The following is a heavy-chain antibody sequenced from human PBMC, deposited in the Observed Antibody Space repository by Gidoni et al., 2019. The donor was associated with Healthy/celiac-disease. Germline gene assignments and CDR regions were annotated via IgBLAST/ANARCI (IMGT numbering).Heavy chain of an antibody. CDR3: AKMAAAGINYYYYGMDV. CDR2: ISGSGGST. Sequence: EVQLLESGGGLVQPGGSLRLSCAASGFTFRSYAMSWVRQAPGKGLEWVSAISGSGGSTYYADSVKGRFTISRDNSKNTLYLQMNSMRAEDTAVYYCAKMAAAGINYYYYGMDVWGQGTTVTVSS. D-gene: IGHD6-13*01. V-gene: IGHV3-23*01. CDR1: GFTFRSYA. J-gene: IGHJ6*02.